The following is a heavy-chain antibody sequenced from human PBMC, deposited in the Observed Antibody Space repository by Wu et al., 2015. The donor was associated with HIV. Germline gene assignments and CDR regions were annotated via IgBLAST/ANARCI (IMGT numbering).Heavy chain of an antibody. CDR1: RQHLWSSLV. J-gene: IGHJ3*02. D-gene: IGHD2-21*01. CDR3: ARDRVVEYDESGPGVSGQRKDLGPNAFDI. CDR2: IGPYNEDP. Sequence: QGHLVQSGAEMKKPGASVKVSCKASRQHLWSSLVLSGCGRPLDKDLSGWEWIGPYNEDPEVAQGFQGRVSLTKDPSTKTAYMELRSLRIDDTAVYYCARDRVVEYDESGPGVSGQRKDLGPNAFDIWGQGTLVLVSP. V-gene: IGHV1-18*01.